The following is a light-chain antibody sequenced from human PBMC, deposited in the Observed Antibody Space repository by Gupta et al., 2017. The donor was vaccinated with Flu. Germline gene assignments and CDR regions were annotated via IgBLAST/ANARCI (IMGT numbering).Light chain of an antibody. V-gene: IGKV1-12*01. CDR3: QQGNRFPFT. CDR2: AAS. Sequence: DIQMTQSPFSVSASVGDRVTITCRASQDIGSWLAWYQQKPGTDPKSLIYAASSLQSGVPSRFSGSGSGTEFTLTVSSLQPEDFATYYCQQGNRFPFTFGPGTKVEIK. CDR1: QDIGSW. J-gene: IGKJ3*01.